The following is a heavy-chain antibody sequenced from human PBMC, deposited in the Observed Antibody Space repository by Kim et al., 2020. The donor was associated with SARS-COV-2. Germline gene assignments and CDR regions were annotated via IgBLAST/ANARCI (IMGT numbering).Heavy chain of an antibody. V-gene: IGHV6-1*01. Sequence: SQTLSLTCAISGDSVSSNSAAWNWIRQSPSRGLEWLGRTYYRSKWYNDYAVSVKSRITINPDTSKNQFSLQLNSVTPEDTAVYYCAREEGLGSSTSCYRCYYYYGMDVWGQGTTVTVSS. J-gene: IGHJ6*02. CDR2: TYYRSKWYN. CDR1: GDSVSSNSAA. D-gene: IGHD2-2*01. CDR3: AREEGLGSSTSCYRCYYYYGMDV.